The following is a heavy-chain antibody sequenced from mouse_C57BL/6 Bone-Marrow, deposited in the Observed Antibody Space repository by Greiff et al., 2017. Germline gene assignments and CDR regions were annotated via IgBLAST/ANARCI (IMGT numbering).Heavy chain of an antibody. J-gene: IGHJ2*01. Sequence: QVQLQQPGAELVMPGASVKLSCKASGYTFTSFWMHWVKQRPGQGLEWIGEVDPSDSYTNYNQKFKGKSTLTVDKSSSTPYMQLSSLTSEDSAVYYFARSLYYVSSYNYWGQGTTLTVSS. CDR1: GYTFTSFW. CDR2: VDPSDSYT. CDR3: ARSLYYVSSYNY. D-gene: IGHD1-1*01. V-gene: IGHV1-69*01.